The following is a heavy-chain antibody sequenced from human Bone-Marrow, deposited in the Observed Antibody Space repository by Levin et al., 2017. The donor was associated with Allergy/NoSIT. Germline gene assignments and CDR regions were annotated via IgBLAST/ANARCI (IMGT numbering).Heavy chain of an antibody. CDR2: ITSSGSYI. Sequence: LSLTCAASGFPFSSYSMNWVRQAPGKGLDWVSSITSSGSYIYYADSVQGRFTISRDNAKNSLYLQMNSLRAADTAVYYCARGLEYSGLPWGQGTLVTVSS. CDR1: GFPFSSYS. J-gene: IGHJ5*02. V-gene: IGHV3-21*01. CDR3: ARGLEYSGLP. D-gene: IGHD5-12*01.